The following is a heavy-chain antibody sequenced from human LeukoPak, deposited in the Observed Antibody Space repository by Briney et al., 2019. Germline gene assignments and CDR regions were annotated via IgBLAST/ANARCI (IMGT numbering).Heavy chain of an antibody. J-gene: IGHJ4*02. CDR3: ARGSIAVPFDY. D-gene: IGHD6-6*01. CDR1: GGTFSSYA. V-gene: IGHV1-2*06. Sequence: ASVKVSCKASGGTFSSYAISWVRQAPGQGLEWMGRINPNSGGTNYAQKFQGRVTMTRDTSISTAYMELSRLRSDDTAVYYCARGSIAVPFDYWGQGTLVTVSS. CDR2: INPNSGGT.